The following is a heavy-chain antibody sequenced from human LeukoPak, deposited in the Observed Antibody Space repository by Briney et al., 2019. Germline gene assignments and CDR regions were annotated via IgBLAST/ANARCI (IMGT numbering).Heavy chain of an antibody. J-gene: IGHJ4*02. CDR2: ISGSGGST. D-gene: IGHD6-19*01. V-gene: IGHV3-23*01. Sequence: GGSLRLSCAASGFTFSSYAMSWVRQAPGKGLEWVSAISGSGGSTYYADSVKGRFTTSRDNSKNTLYLQMNSLRAEDTAVYYCAKDYSQWLALDYWGQGTLVTVSS. CDR1: GFTFSSYA. CDR3: AKDYSQWLALDY.